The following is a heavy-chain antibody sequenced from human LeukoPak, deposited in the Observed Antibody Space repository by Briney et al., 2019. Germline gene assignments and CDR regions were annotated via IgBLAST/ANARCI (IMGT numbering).Heavy chain of an antibody. V-gene: IGHV3-23*01. CDR2: ISGSGGST. CDR3: AKGAFATYYYDSSGYYPFDY. D-gene: IGHD3-22*01. Sequence: GGSLRLSCAASGFTFSSYAMSWVRQAPGKGLEWVSAISGSGGSTYYADSVKGRFTISRDNSKNTLYLQMNSLRAEDTAVYYCAKGAFATYYYDSSGYYPFDYWGQGTLVTVSS. CDR1: GFTFSSYA. J-gene: IGHJ4*02.